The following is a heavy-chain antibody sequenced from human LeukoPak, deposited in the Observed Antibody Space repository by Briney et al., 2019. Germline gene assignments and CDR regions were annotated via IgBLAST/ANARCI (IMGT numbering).Heavy chain of an antibody. Sequence: SVKVSCNASGGTFSSYAISWVRQAPGQGLEWMGGIIPIFGTANYAQKFQGRVTITTDESTSTAYMELSSLRSEDTAVYYCAGDPSPPSYGSPIFDYWGQGTLVTVSS. J-gene: IGHJ4*02. CDR3: AGDPSPPSYGSPIFDY. CDR2: IIPIFGTA. V-gene: IGHV1-69*05. D-gene: IGHD5-18*01. CDR1: GGTFSSYA.